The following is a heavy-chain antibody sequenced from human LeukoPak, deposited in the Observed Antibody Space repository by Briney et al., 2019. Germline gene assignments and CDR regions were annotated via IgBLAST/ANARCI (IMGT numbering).Heavy chain of an antibody. J-gene: IGHJ3*02. Sequence: ASVKVSCKASGYTFTSYGISWVRQAPEQGLEWMGWISAYNGNTNYAQKLQGRVTMSTDTSTSTAYMELRSLRSDDTAVYYCARDRNYYDAFDIWGQGTMVTVSS. D-gene: IGHD3-10*01. CDR1: GYTFTSYG. V-gene: IGHV1-18*01. CDR2: ISAYNGNT. CDR3: ARDRNYYDAFDI.